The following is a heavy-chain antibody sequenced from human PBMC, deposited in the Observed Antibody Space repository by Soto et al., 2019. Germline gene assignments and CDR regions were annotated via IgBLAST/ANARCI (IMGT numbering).Heavy chain of an antibody. V-gene: IGHV1-69*12. D-gene: IGHD2-15*01. CDR3: ARGGVVVDLRVKYDYGLDS. CDR2: IIPIFGTT. Sequence: QVQLVQSGAEVKKPGSSVKVSCKASGGTFSSYVINWVRQAPGEGLEWMGGIIPIFGTTNYAQKFQGRATITADASTRTAYLDLSGLRSEDTAVYYCARGGVVVDLRVKYDYGLDSWGQGTSVTVFS. CDR1: GGTFSSYV. J-gene: IGHJ6*02.